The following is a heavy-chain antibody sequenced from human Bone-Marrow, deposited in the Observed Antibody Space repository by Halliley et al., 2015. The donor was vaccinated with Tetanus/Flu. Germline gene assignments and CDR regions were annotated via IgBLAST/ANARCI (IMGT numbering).Heavy chain of an antibody. V-gene: IGHV3-15*01. CDR3: VTDKLEGVFDY. Sequence: WVGRIKSKTHGGTVEYAAPVKGRFSISRDDSRDTPYLQMHSLKTEDAAEYYCVTDKLEGVFDYWGQGARVTVSS. D-gene: IGHD3-10*01. J-gene: IGHJ4*02. CDR2: IKSKTHGGTV.